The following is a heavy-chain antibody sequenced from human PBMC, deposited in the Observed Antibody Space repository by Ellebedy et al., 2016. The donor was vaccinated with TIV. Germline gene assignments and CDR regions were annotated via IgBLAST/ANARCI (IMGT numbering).Heavy chain of an antibody. CDR1: GGSINSVDYY. CDR2: IFYSGSS. J-gene: IGHJ4*02. V-gene: IGHV4-39*07. Sequence: MPSETLSLTCTVSGGSINSVDYYWGWIRQPPGKGLEWIGNIFYSGSSYYNPSLKSRVTMSVDTSKNQFSLKLSSVTAADTAVYFCARDRSGYDLFDYWGQGTLVTVSS. CDR3: ARDRSGYDLFDY. D-gene: IGHD5-12*01.